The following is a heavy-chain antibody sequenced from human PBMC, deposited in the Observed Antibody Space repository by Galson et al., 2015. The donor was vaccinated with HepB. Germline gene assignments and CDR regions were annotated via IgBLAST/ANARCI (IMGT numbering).Heavy chain of an antibody. Sequence: SLRLSCAASGFTVSSNYMSWVRQAPGKGLEWVGRIKSKTDGGTTDYAAPVKGRFTISRDDSKNTLYLQMNSLKTEDTAVYYCTTPGSGSYHDAFDIWGQGTMVTVSS. CDR2: IKSKTDGGTT. V-gene: IGHV3-15*01. J-gene: IGHJ3*02. CDR1: GFTVSSNY. D-gene: IGHD1-26*01. CDR3: TTPGSGSYHDAFDI.